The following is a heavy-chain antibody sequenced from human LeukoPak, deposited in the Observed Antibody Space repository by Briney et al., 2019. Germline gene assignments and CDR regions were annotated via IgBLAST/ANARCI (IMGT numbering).Heavy chain of an antibody. CDR3: ARRRGCSSSSCPPDY. D-gene: IGHD2-2*01. V-gene: IGHV5-51*01. CDR1: GYAFTTYW. J-gene: IGHJ4*02. Sequence: LGESLNISCRGSGYAFTTYWIGWVRQMPGKGLEWMGIIYPGDFDTRYSPSFQGQVTMSADKSINTAYLQWSSLKASDTAMYYCARRRGCSSSSCPPDYWGQGTLVTVSS. CDR2: IYPGDFDT.